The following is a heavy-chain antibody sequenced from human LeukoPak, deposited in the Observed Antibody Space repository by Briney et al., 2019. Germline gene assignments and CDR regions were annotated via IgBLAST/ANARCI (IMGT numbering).Heavy chain of an antibody. J-gene: IGHJ4*02. Sequence: PGGSLRLSCAASGFTFSDYYISWIRQAPGKGLEWVSYISSSGSTIYYADSVKGRFTISRDNAKNSLYLQMNSLRAEDTAVYYCARESSSGWYYFDYWGQGTLVTVSS. CDR3: ARESSSGWYYFDY. D-gene: IGHD6-19*01. CDR1: GFTFSDYY. V-gene: IGHV3-11*04. CDR2: ISSSGSTI.